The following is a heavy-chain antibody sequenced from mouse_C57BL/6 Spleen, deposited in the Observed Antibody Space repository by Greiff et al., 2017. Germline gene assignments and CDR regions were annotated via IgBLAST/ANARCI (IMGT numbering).Heavy chain of an antibody. CDR3: ARPYYYGSSYDYFDY. Sequence: QVQLQQPGAELVRPGTSVKLSCKASGYTFTSYWMHWVKQRPGQGLEWIGVIDPSDSYTNYNQKFKGKATLTVDTSSSTAYMQLSSLTSEDSAVXYCARPYYYGSSYDYFDYWGQGTTLTVSS. J-gene: IGHJ2*01. D-gene: IGHD1-1*01. V-gene: IGHV1-59*01. CDR1: GYTFTSYW. CDR2: IDPSDSYT.